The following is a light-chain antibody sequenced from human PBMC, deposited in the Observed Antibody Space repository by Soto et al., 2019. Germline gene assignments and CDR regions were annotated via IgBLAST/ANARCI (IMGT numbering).Light chain of an antibody. Sequence: QSVLEQRPSASATPGQGVIISCSGSSSNIGSNPVNWYRQVPGTAPKLVIYSFSRRPSGVPDRISGSKSATSASLAISGLQSEDEADYYCAAWDDSLNGYVFGTGTKVTVL. CDR2: SFS. J-gene: IGLJ1*01. V-gene: IGLV1-44*01. CDR1: SSNIGSNP. CDR3: AAWDDSLNGYV.